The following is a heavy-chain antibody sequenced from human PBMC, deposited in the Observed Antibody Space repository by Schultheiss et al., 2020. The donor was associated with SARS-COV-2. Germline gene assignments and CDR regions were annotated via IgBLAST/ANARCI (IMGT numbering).Heavy chain of an antibody. CDR2: IYYSGST. CDR3: ARADYDSSGYYHTPFDY. V-gene: IGHV4-59*01. Sequence: GSLRLSCTVSGGSISSYYWSWIRQPPGKGLEWIGYIYYSGSTNYNPSLKSRVTISVDTSKNQFSLKLSSVTAADTAVYYCARADYDSSGYYHTPFDYWGRGTLVTVSS. J-gene: IGHJ4*02. D-gene: IGHD3-22*01. CDR1: GGSISSYY.